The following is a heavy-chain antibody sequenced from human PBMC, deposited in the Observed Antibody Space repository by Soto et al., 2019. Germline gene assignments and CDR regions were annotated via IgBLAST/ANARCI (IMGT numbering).Heavy chain of an antibody. CDR3: VRDPQRNDY. D-gene: IGHD2-2*01. CDR2: ISASNGIR. CDR1: GYDFSSYG. J-gene: IGHJ4*02. Sequence: QVQLVQSGAEVKKPGASVKVSCKASGYDFSSYGISWVRQAPGQGLEWMGWISASNGIRDYAQQFQGRVTMTSDTSRTTAYMELRSLRSDDTAVYYCVRDPQRNDYWGQGTLVNVSS. V-gene: IGHV1-18*04.